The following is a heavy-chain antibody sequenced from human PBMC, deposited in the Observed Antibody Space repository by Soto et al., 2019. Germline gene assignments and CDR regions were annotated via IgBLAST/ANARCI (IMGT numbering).Heavy chain of an antibody. CDR2: ISGSGDNT. J-gene: IGHJ4*01. D-gene: IGHD6-19*01. Sequence: PGGSLRLFSGASGLTFSIYAMSWIRLAPGRGLEWVSAISGSGDNTYYADSVKGRFTISRDNSRNTLFLQMNSLRAEDTAVYYCAKDSSSGFYYFGYWGHVTLFTV. CDR3: AKDSSSGFYYFGY. V-gene: IGHV3-23*01. CDR1: GLTFSIYA.